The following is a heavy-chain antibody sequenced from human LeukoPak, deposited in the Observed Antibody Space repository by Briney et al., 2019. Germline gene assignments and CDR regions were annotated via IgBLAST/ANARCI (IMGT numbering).Heavy chain of an antibody. Sequence: SETLSLTCTVSGGSISSYYGGWIRQPAGKGLEWIGRIYTSGSTNYNPSLKSRVTMPVDTSKNQFSLKLSSVAAADTAVYYCARDLSSSWYSPWGNDWFDPWGEGTLVTVSS. D-gene: IGHD6-13*01. J-gene: IGHJ5*02. V-gene: IGHV4-4*07. CDR2: IYTSGST. CDR1: GGSISSYY. CDR3: ARDLSSSWYSPWGNDWFDP.